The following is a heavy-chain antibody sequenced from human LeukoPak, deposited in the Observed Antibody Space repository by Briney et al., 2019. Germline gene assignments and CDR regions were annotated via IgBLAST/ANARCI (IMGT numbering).Heavy chain of an antibody. CDR1: GFTFSNAW. D-gene: IGHD3-3*01. CDR2: IKSKTDGGTT. V-gene: IGHV3-15*01. J-gene: IGHJ4*02. Sequence: GGSLRLSCAASGFTFSNAWMSWVRQAPGKGLEWVGRIKSKTDGGTTDYAAPVKGRFTISRDDSKNTLYLQMNSLKTEDTAVYYCTTEPTYYDFWSGYPIGDYWGQGTLVTVSS. CDR3: TTEPTYYDFWSGYPIGDY.